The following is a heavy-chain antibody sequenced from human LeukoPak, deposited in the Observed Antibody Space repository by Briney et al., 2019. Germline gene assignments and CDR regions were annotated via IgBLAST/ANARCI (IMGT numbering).Heavy chain of an antibody. D-gene: IGHD6-19*01. CDR3: ARGNRIAVAGLILNYYYYGMDV. CDR1: GYTFTSYD. V-gene: IGHV1-8*01. CDR2: MNPNSGNT. J-gene: IGHJ6*02. Sequence: GASVKVSCKASGYTFTSYDINWVRQATGQGLEWMGWMNPNSGNTGYAQKFQGRVTMTRNTSISTAYMELSSLRSEDTAVYYCARGNRIAVAGLILNYYYYGMDVWGQGTTVTASS.